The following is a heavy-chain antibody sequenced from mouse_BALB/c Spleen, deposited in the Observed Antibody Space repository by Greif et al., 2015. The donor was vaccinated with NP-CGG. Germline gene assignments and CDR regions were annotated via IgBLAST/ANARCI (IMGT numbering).Heavy chain of an antibody. CDR3: ARDGGYGRPLAY. V-gene: IGHV5-4*02. D-gene: IGHD2-10*02. CDR1: GFTFSDYY. CDR2: ISDGGSYT. J-gene: IGHJ3*01. Sequence: EVQGVESGGGLVKPGGSLKLSCAASGFTFSDYYMYWVRQTPEKRLEWVATISDGGSYTYYPDSVKGRFTISRDNAKNNLYLQMSSLKSEDTAMYYCARDGGYGRPLAYWGQGTLVTVSA.